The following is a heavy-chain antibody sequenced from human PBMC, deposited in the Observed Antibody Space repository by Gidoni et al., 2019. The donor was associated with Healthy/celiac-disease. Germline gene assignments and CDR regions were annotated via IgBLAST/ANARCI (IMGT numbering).Heavy chain of an antibody. D-gene: IGHD3-22*01. CDR2: ISGSGGST. CDR1: GFTFSSYA. J-gene: IGHJ5*02. Sequence: EVQLLESGGGLVQPGGSLRLSCAASGFTFSSYAMSWVRQAPGTGREWVSAISGSGGSTYYADSVKGRFTISIDNSKNTLYLQMNSLRAEDTAVYYCAKDPLNYYDSSGYSNWFDPWGQGTLVTVSS. V-gene: IGHV3-23*01. CDR3: AKDPLNYYDSSGYSNWFDP.